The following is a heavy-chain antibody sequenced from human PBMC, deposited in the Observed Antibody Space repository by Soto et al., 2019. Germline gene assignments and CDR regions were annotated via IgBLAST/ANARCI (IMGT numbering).Heavy chain of an antibody. CDR3: AAEFSELNSP. Sequence: SVKVSCKASGFTFTSSAVQLVRQARGQRLEWIGWIVVGSGNTNYAQKFQERVTITRDMSTSTAYMELSSLRSEDTAVYYCAAEFSELNSPWVQGTLVTVSS. CDR2: IVVGSGNT. D-gene: IGHD1-26*01. CDR1: GFTFTSSA. J-gene: IGHJ5*02. V-gene: IGHV1-58*01.